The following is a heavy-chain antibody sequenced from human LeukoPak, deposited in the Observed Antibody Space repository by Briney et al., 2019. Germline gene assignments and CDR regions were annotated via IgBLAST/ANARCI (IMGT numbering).Heavy chain of an antibody. V-gene: IGHV4-61*02. D-gene: IGHD5-24*01. CDR1: GGSISSGSYY. Sequence: SETLSLTCTVSGGSISSGSYYWRWIRQPAGKGLEWIGRIYTSGSTNYNPSLKSRVTISVDTSKNQFPLKLSSVTAADTAVYYCARGRRRWPEVYYFDYWGQGTLVTVSS. CDR3: ARGRRRWPEVYYFDY. J-gene: IGHJ4*02. CDR2: IYTSGST.